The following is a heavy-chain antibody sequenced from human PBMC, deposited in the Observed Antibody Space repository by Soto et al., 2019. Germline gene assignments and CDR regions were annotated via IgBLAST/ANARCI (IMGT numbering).Heavy chain of an antibody. J-gene: IGHJ5*01. Sequence: GGSLRLSCAASVFTFNTFEMSWVRQAPGRGLEWVSFISDDSSRTYYADAVKGRFTISRDNSKYTLYLQMNSLTAEDTAVYACVKGGWLDFWGQGTLVTVS. CDR1: VFTFNTFE. D-gene: IGHD3-16*01. CDR2: ISDDSSRT. CDR3: VKGGWLDF. V-gene: IGHV3-23*01.